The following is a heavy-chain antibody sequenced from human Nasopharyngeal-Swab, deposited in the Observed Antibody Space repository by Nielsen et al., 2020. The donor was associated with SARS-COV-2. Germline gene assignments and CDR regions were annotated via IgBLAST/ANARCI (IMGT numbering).Heavy chain of an antibody. D-gene: IGHD2-2*02. CDR1: GGSISSYY. Sequence: SETLSLTCTVSGGSISSYYWSWIRQPPGKGLEWIGYIYYSGSTNYNPSLKSRVTISVDTSKSQFSLKLSSVTAADTAVYYCARVADCSSTSCYTGEVDYWGQGTLVTVSS. V-gene: IGHV4-59*01. J-gene: IGHJ4*02. CDR2: IYYSGST. CDR3: ARVADCSSTSCYTGEVDY.